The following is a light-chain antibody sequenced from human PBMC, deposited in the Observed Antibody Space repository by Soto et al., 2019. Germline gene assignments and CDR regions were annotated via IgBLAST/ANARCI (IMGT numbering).Light chain of an antibody. J-gene: IGLJ1*01. V-gene: IGLV2-14*01. Sequence: QSVLTQPASVSGSPGQSITISCTGTSSDIGTYNYVSWYQQHPGKAPKLMIFEVSNRPSGVSYRFSGSKSDNTASLTISGLQAEDEADYYCCSYTRSNTYVFGTGTKVT. CDR2: EVS. CDR1: SSDIGTYNY. CDR3: CSYTRSNTYV.